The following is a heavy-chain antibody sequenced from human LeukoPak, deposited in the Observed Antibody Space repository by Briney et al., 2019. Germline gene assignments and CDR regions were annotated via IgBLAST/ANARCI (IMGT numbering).Heavy chain of an antibody. CDR2: IKNKTDGGTT. D-gene: IGHD3-22*01. V-gene: IGHV3-15*01. Sequence: GGSLTLSCAASGFTFSNAWMSWVRQAPGKGLEWVGRIKNKTDGGTTDYAAPVKGRFTISRDDSKNTLYLQMNSLKTEDTAVYYCTTLIQYYYDSSGYYDGNYWGQGTLVTVSS. CDR1: GFTFSNAW. J-gene: IGHJ4*02. CDR3: TTLIQYYYDSSGYYDGNY.